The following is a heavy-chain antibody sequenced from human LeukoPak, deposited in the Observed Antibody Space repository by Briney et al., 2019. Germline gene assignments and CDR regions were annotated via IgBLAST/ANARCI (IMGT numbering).Heavy chain of an antibody. Sequence: ASVKVSCKASGYTFTNYAMNWVRQAPGQGLERMGWINTNTGNPTYAQGFTGRFVFSLDTSVSTAYLQISSLKADDNAVYYCAREGDSSFGYFDYWGQGTLVTVSS. D-gene: IGHD6-13*01. CDR1: GYTFTNYA. CDR3: AREGDSSFGYFDY. V-gene: IGHV7-4-1*02. J-gene: IGHJ4*02. CDR2: INTNTGNP.